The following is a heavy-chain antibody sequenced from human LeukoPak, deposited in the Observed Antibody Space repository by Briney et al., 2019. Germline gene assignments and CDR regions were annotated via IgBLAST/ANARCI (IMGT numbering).Heavy chain of an antibody. D-gene: IGHD2-2*01. CDR1: GVSFSGYH. V-gene: IGHV4-34*01. J-gene: IGHJ5*02. CDR2: INHSGST. CDR3: ARSSNLAYNWFDP. Sequence: PSETLSLTCGVHGVSFSGYHWSWIRQPPGKGLEWIGEINHSGSTNYNSSLKSRVTISVDTSKNQFSLKLSSVTAADTAVYYCARSSNLAYNWFDPWGQGTLVTVSS.